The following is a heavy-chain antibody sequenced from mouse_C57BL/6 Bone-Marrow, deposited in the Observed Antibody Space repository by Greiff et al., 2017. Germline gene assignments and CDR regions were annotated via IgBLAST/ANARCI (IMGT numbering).Heavy chain of an antibody. Sequence: QVQLQQPGAELVMPGASVKLSCKASGYTFTSYWMHWVKQRPGQGLEWIGEIDPSDSYTNYNQKFKGKSTLTVDKSSSTAYMQLSSLTSEDSAVYYCARPFYYYGSSHDWGQGTTLTVSS. V-gene: IGHV1-69*01. CDR1: GYTFTSYW. D-gene: IGHD1-1*01. CDR3: ARPFYYYGSSHD. CDR2: IDPSDSYT. J-gene: IGHJ2*01.